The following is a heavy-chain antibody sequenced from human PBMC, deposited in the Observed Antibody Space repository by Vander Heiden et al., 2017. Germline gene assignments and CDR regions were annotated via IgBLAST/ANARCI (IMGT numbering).Heavy chain of an antibody. D-gene: IGHD3-22*01. J-gene: IGHJ3*02. CDR1: GFTFSRDS. CDR2: ISSSSSYI. CDR3: ARANKYYYDSSGYYGQDAFDI. V-gene: IGHV3-21*01. Sequence: EVQLVESGRGLVKPGASLRLSCAASGFTFSRDSMNWVRQAPGKGLEWVSSISSSSSYIYDADSVKGRFTISRDNAKNSLYLQMNSLRAEDTAVYYCARANKYYYDSSGYYGQDAFDIWGQGTMVTVSS.